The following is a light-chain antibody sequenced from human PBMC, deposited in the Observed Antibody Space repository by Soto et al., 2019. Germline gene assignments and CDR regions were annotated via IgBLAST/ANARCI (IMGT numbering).Light chain of an antibody. V-gene: IGLV2-23*03. CDR3: CSYAGSSTFAV. Sequence: QSVLTQPASVSGSPGQSITISCTGTSSDVGSYNLVSWYQQHPGKAPKLMIYEGSKRPSGVSNRFSGSKSGNTASLTISGLQAEDEADYYCCSYAGSSTFAVFETGTKVTVL. CDR1: SSDVGSYNL. CDR2: EGS. J-gene: IGLJ1*01.